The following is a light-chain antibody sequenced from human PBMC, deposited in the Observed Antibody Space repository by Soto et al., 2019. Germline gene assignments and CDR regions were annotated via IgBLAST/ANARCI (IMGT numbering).Light chain of an antibody. CDR2: DVT. J-gene: IGLJ3*02. V-gene: IGLV2-14*02. Sequence: QSALTQPASVSGSPGQSITISCTGTSSNIGSYNLISWFQHHPGKAPQLMIYDVTKRPSGVSSRFSGSKSGTSASLAITGLQAEDEADYYCQAYDYSLTAFVFGGGTKLTVL. CDR1: SSNIGSYNL. CDR3: QAYDYSLTAFV.